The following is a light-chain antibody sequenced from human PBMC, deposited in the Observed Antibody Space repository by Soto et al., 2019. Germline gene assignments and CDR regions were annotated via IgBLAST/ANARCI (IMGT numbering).Light chain of an antibody. CDR2: VAS. CDR1: QSITTY. V-gene: IGKV1-39*01. CDR3: QQSYSTPFT. J-gene: IGKJ3*01. Sequence: DLPMTQSPSSLSASVGDRVTITCRASQSITTYLSWYQQKPGKAPKLLISVASSVQTGVPSRFSGSGSGTDFTLTISSLLPEDFATYYCQQSYSTPFTFGPGTKVDIK.